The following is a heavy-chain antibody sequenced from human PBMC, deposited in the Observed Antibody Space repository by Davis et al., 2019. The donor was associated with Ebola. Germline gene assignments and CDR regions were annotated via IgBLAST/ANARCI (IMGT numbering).Heavy chain of an antibody. CDR1: GYSFTSYW. CDR3: ARALDVQWVFDY. CDR2: IYPGDSDT. V-gene: IGHV5-51*01. Sequence: GGSLRLSCRGSGYSFTSYWIGWVRQMPGKGLEWMGIIYPGDSDTTYSPSFQGHVTISADKSISTAHLQWSSLKASDTAMYYCARALDVQWVFDYWGQGTLVTVSS. D-gene: IGHD1-26*01. J-gene: IGHJ4*02.